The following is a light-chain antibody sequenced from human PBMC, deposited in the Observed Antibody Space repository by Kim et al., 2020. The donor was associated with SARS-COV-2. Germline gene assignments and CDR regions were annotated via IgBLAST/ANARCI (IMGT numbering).Light chain of an antibody. J-gene: IGLJ1*01. V-gene: IGLV3-1*01. CDR2: QDN. CDR1: NLGDKY. Sequence: VYPGQTTRITCSADNLGDKYTSWNQQRSGQSPVLVLYQDNKRPPGIPERFSGSNSGNTATLTISGTQDMDEADYYCQAWDGNTLYVFGTGTKVTVL. CDR3: QAWDGNTLYV.